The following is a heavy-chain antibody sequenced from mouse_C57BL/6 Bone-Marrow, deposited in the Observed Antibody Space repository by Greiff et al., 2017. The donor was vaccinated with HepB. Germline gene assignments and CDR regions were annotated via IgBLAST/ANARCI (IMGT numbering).Heavy chain of an antibody. V-gene: IGHV3-6*01. CDR1: GYSITSGYY. CDR3: ARDRLRLFAY. J-gene: IGHJ3*01. CDR2: ISYDGSN. Sequence: EVKLLESGPGLVKPSQSLSLTCSVTGYSITSGYYWNWIRQFPGNKLEWMGYISYDGSNNYNPSLKNRISITRDTSKNQFFLKLNSVTTEDTATYYCARDRLRLFAYWGQGTLVTVSA. D-gene: IGHD3-2*02.